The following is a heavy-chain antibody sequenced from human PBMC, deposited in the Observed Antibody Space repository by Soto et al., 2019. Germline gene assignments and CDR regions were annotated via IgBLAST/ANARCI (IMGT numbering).Heavy chain of an antibody. CDR2: INWNGRTR. CDR3: ARASPRGRYFDWLIFPLGH. D-gene: IGHD3-9*01. V-gene: IGHV3-20*04. J-gene: IGHJ4*02. CDR1: GFTFDDYG. Sequence: GGSLRLSCAASGFTFDDYGMSWVRQIPGQGLEWVAGINWNGRTRDYAASVKGRFTISRDTAKNSLYLQMNSLGVDDTALYFCARASPRGRYFDWLIFPLGHWGQGTLVTVSS.